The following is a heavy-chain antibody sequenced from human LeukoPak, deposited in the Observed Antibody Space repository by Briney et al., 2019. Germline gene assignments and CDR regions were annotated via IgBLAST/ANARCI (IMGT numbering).Heavy chain of an antibody. CDR2: IYYSGST. CDR1: GRSISSSSYY. J-gene: IGHJ3*02. Sequence: SETLSLTCTVSGRSISSSSYYWGWIRQPPGKGLEWIGSIYYSGSTYYNPSLKSRVTISVDTSKNQFSLKLTSVPAAHTALYYCARDAVTYDAFDIWGQGTMVTVSS. V-gene: IGHV4-39*07. CDR3: ARDAVTYDAFDI. D-gene: IGHD2-21*02.